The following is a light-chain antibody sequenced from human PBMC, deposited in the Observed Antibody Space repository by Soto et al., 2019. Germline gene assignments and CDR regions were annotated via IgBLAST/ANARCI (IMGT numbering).Light chain of an antibody. V-gene: IGKV3-20*01. Sequence: EFVLTQSPGTLSLSPGERATLSCRASQSLANSFIAWYQQKPGQAPRLLIYDTSSRASGIQDRFSGSGSGTDFTLTIRRLETEDFAVFYCQQYGTSEIIFGQGTRLEI. CDR1: QSLANSF. CDR2: DTS. CDR3: QQYGTSEII. J-gene: IGKJ5*01.